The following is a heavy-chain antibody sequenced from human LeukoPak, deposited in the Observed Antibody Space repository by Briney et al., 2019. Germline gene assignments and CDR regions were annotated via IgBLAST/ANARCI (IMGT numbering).Heavy chain of an antibody. J-gene: IGHJ4*02. CDR1: GGSISSSSYY. CDR3: ARAVAAAGRIDS. V-gene: IGHV4-39*07. CDR2: IYYSGST. Sequence: PSETLSLTCTVSGGSISSSSYYWGWIRQPPGKGLEWIGSIYYSGSTYYNPSLKSRVTISVDTSKHQFSLNLSSVSATDTAVYHCARAVAAAGRIDSWGQGTLVTVSS. D-gene: IGHD6-13*01.